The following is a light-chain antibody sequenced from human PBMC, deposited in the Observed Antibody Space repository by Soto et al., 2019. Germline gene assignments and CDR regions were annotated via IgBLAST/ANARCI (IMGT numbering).Light chain of an antibody. CDR2: HAS. V-gene: IGKV1-33*01. CDR1: QDISNF. CDR3: QQYDNLPIT. J-gene: IGKJ5*01. Sequence: DIHMTQSPSSLSASVGYRVTITCEASQDISNFLNWFQQKTGKAPKFLIYHASNLETGVPSRSSGSGSGTDFTFTITSLQPEDIETYYCQQYDNLPITFGQGTRLEIK.